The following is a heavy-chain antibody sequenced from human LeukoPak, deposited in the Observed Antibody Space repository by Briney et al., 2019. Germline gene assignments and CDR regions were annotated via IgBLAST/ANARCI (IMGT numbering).Heavy chain of an antibody. CDR1: GFSFSDYF. V-gene: IGHV3-11*01. D-gene: IGHD3-22*01. CDR2: ISGRGNII. J-gene: IGHJ4*02. CDR3: AKDGRSLNYYDSSGYYGGGGFDY. Sequence: GGSLRLSCAASGFSFSDYFLSWFRQAPGKGLEWVSYISGRGNIIYYADSVKGRFTISRDNAKNSLYLQMNSLRAEDTALYYCAKDGRSLNYYDSSGYYGGGGFDYWGQGALVTVSS.